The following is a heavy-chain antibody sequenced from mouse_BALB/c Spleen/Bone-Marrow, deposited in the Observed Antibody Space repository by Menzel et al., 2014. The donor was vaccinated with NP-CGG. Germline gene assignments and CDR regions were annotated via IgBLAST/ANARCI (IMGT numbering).Heavy chain of an antibody. V-gene: IGHV14-3*02. D-gene: IGHD4-1*01. CDR1: GFNIKDTY. CDR3: ATLTGTFDY. J-gene: IGHJ2*01. CDR2: IDPAIDYL. Sequence: VLLRPFWVSLVKSGASVKLSCTASGFNIKDTYMHWVKQRPEQGLEWIGRIDPAIDYLLFDSKCQGKATITADTSSNTTYLQLSSLTSEDTAVYYCATLTGTFDYWGQGTTLTVSS.